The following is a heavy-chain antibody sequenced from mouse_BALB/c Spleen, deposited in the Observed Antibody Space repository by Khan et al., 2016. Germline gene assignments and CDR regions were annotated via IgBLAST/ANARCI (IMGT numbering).Heavy chain of an antibody. Sequence: EVALVESGGGLVQPGGSLRLSCATSGFTFTDYYMRWVRQPPGKALEWLGFIRNKANGSTTEYSASVKGRFTISRDNSQSIVYLQMNTLRAEDSATYYCARDGYYVDAMDDWGQGTSVTVSS. CDR1: GFTFTDYY. CDR2: IRNKANGSTT. D-gene: IGHD2-3*01. CDR3: ARDGYYVDAMDD. V-gene: IGHV7-3*02. J-gene: IGHJ4*01.